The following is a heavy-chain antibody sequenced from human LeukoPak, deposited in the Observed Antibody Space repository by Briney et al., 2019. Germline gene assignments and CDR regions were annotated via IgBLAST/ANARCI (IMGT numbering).Heavy chain of an antibody. CDR3: ARGMVRGVSAFDY. Sequence: PSETLSLTCAVYGGSFSGYYWSWVRQAPGKGLEWVSVIYSGDSTYYADSVKGRFTISRDNSKNTLYLQMNSLRAEDTAVYYCARGMVRGVSAFDYWGQGTLVTVSS. J-gene: IGHJ4*02. CDR2: IYSGDST. CDR1: GGSFSGYY. V-gene: IGHV3-53*01. D-gene: IGHD3-10*01.